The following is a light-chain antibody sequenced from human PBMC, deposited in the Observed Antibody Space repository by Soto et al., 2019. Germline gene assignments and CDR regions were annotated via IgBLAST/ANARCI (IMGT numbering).Light chain of an antibody. CDR2: KAS. Sequence: DIQMTQSPSTLSASVGDRVTITCRASQSISSWLAWYQQKPGKGPKLLIYKASSLESGVPSRFSGSGSGTEVPLTISSLQPEDFAAYYRQQYNSYQGYTFGQWTKLEIK. V-gene: IGKV1-5*03. CDR1: QSISSW. CDR3: QQYNSYQGYT. J-gene: IGKJ2*01.